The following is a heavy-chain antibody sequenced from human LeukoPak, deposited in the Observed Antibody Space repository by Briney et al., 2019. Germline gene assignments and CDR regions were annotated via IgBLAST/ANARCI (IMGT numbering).Heavy chain of an antibody. Sequence: SQTLSLTCTVSGGSISSGGYYWSWIRQHPGKGLEWIGYIYYSGSTYYNPSLKSRVTISVDTSKNQFSLKLSPVTAADTAVYYCARTRLLTNWFDPWGQGTLVTVSS. CDR2: IYYSGST. CDR1: GGSISSGGYY. CDR3: ARTRLLTNWFDP. J-gene: IGHJ5*02. V-gene: IGHV4-31*03. D-gene: IGHD1-26*01.